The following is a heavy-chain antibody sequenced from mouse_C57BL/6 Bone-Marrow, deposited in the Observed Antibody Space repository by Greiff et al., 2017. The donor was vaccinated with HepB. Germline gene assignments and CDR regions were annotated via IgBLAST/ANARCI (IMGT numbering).Heavy chain of an antibody. CDR1: GYTFTSYW. J-gene: IGHJ4*01. CDR2: IDPSDSYT. CDR3: ASSLYYDYFYAMDY. V-gene: IGHV1-59*01. Sequence: QVQLQQPGAELVRPGTSVKLSCKASGYTFTSYWMHWVKQRPGQGLEWIGVIDPSDSYTNYNQKFKGKATLTVDTSSSTAYMQLSSLPSEDSAVYYCASSLYYDYFYAMDYWGQGTSVTVSS. D-gene: IGHD2-4*01.